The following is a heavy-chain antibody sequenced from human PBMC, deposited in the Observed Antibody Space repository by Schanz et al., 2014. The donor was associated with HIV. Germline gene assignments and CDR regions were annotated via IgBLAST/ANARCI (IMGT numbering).Heavy chain of an antibody. D-gene: IGHD3-22*01. CDR3: ARDYYDSSAYYPPAWYTFDI. Sequence: QVQLVQSGAEVKKPGASVKVSCKASGYTFTSYGINWVRQAPGQGLEWMGVINPTGGTTAYAEKFQGRVTMTRDTSTSTVYMELSNLGSGDAAVYFCARDYYDSSAYYPPAWYTFDIWGPGTQVTVSS. CDR1: GYTFTSYG. V-gene: IGHV1-46*01. CDR2: INPTGGTT. J-gene: IGHJ3*02.